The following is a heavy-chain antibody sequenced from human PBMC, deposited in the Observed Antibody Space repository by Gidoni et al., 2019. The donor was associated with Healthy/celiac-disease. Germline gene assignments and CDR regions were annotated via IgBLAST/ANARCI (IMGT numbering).Heavy chain of an antibody. CDR2: ICYDGSNK. Sequence: QVQLVEAGGGVVQPGRSLRLSCAASGFTFRSYGMPWVRTAPGKGLDWVAVICYDGSNKYYADSVKGRFTISRDNSKNTLYLQMNSLRAEDTAVYYCARDQVFGSSWYDNPSLGYYYYGMDVWGQGTTVTVSS. V-gene: IGHV3-33*01. J-gene: IGHJ6*02. CDR1: GFTFRSYG. CDR3: ARDQVFGSSWYDNPSLGYYYYGMDV. D-gene: IGHD6-13*01.